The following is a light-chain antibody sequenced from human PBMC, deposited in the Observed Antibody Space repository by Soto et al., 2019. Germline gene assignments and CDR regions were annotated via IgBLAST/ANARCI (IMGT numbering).Light chain of an antibody. CDR1: QSGSSSY. V-gene: IGKV3-20*01. J-gene: IGKJ1*01. CDR2: GAS. CDR3: PQYGSSPQT. Sequence: EIVLTQSPGTLSLSPGERATLSCRASQSGSSSYLAWYQQKPGQAPRPLVYGASSRATGIPDRFSGSGSGTDFTLTISRLEPEDFAVYYCPQYGSSPQTFGQGTKVEIK.